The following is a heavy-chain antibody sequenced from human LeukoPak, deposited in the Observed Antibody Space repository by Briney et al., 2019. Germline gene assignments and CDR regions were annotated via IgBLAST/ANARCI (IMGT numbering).Heavy chain of an antibody. CDR2: IKHDASET. V-gene: IGHV3-7*01. Sequence: GGSLRLSCAASGFTFSTSWMSWVRQAPGKGLEWVANIKHDASETNYVDSVEGRFTISRDNAKNSLYLQMNSLRAEDTAVYYCARPRVPDSWGQGTLVTVSS. J-gene: IGHJ4*02. CDR3: ARPRVPDS. CDR1: GFTFSTSW.